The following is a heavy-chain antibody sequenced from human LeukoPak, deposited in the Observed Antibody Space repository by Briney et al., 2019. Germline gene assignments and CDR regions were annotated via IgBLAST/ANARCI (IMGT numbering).Heavy chain of an antibody. CDR3: ARRYCSSTSCNQVDY. V-gene: IGHV1-69*13. CDR2: IIPIFGTA. Sequence: SVKVSCKASGGTFSSYAISWVRQAPGQGLEWMGGIIPIFGTANYAQKFQGRVTITADESTSTAYMELSSLRSEDTAVYYCARRYCSSTSCNQVDYWGRGTLVTVSS. D-gene: IGHD2-2*01. J-gene: IGHJ4*02. CDR1: GGTFSSYA.